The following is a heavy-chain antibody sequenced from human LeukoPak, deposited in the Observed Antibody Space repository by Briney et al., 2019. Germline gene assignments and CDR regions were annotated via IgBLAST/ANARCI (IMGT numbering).Heavy chain of an antibody. J-gene: IGHJ5*02. Sequence: PGGSLRLSCAASGFTFSSYWMSWVRQAPGKGLEWVANIKQDGSEKYYVDSVKGRFTISRDNAKNSLNLQMNSLRAEDTAVYYCARRGPPRTLLRGVKSGWFDPWGQGTLVTVSS. V-gene: IGHV3-7*01. CDR2: IKQDGSEK. CDR1: GFTFSSYW. D-gene: IGHD3-10*01. CDR3: ARRGPPRTLLRGVKSGWFDP.